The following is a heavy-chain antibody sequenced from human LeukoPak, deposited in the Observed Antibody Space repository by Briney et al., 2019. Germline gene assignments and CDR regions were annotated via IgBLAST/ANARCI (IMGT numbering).Heavy chain of an antibody. V-gene: IGHV4-59*01. Sequence: PSETLSLTGTVSXGSISSDYWSWIRQPPGKGLEWIGYIYYSGTTNYNPSLKSRVTMSVDTSNKLFSLKLSSVTAADTAVYYCARSKYFFDYWGQGTLVTVSS. CDR1: XGSISSDY. D-gene: IGHD2/OR15-2a*01. CDR2: IYYSGTT. J-gene: IGHJ4*02. CDR3: ARSKYFFDY.